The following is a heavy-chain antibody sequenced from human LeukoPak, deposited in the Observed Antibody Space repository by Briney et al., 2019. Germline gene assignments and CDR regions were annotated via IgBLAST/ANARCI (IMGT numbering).Heavy chain of an antibody. CDR3: AREGYGSGWGHADYYNYMDV. Sequence: GGSLRLSCAASGFTFSSYWMHWVRQAPGKGLVWVSRINSDGSSTSYADSVKGRFTISRDNAKNTLYLQMNSLRAEDTAVYYCAREGYGSGWGHADYYNYMDVWGKGTTVTVSS. CDR2: INSDGSST. V-gene: IGHV3-74*01. CDR1: GFTFSSYW. J-gene: IGHJ6*03. D-gene: IGHD6-19*01.